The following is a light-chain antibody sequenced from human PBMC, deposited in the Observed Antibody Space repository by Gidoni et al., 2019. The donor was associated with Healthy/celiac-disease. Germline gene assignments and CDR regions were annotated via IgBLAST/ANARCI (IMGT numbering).Light chain of an antibody. Sequence: SALTQPASVSGSPGQSITISCTGTSSDIGGFDFVSWYHQYPDKDPILVINDVMNRPWGVPDRFSGSRFGNTASLTISGLQSEDESYYYCSSYSKNSSLIIFGGGTRLTV. V-gene: IGLV2-14*03. CDR1: SSDIGGFDF. CDR2: DVM. CDR3: SSYSKNSSLII. J-gene: IGLJ2*01.